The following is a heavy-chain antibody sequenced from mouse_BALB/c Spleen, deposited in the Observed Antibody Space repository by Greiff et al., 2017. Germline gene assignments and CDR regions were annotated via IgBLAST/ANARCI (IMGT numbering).Heavy chain of an antibody. D-gene: IGHD1-1*01. CDR2: IWTGGGT. CDR1: GFSLTSYD. CDR3: VRGYGSSYEMDY. J-gene: IGHJ4*01. V-gene: IGHV2-9-2*01. Sequence: VQLVESGPGLVAPSQSLSITCTVSGFSLTSYDISWIRQPPGKGLEWLGVIWTGGGTNYNSAFMSRLSISKDNSKSQVFLKMNSLQTDDTAIYYCVRGYGSSYEMDYWGQGTSVTVSS.